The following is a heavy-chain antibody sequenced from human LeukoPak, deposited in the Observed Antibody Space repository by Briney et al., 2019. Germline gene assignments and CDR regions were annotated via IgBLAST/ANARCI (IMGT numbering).Heavy chain of an antibody. Sequence: GSSVTVSCKASGGTFSSYAISWVRQAPGQGLEWMGGIIPIFGTANYAQKFQGRVTITPDQSTTTAYMHLTSLTSEHPAVYYCARSRGGGAARGLLDYWGQGTLVTVSS. D-gene: IGHD1-26*01. CDR2: IIPIFGTA. CDR1: GGTFSSYA. J-gene: IGHJ4*02. CDR3: ARSRGGGAARGLLDY. V-gene: IGHV1-69*01.